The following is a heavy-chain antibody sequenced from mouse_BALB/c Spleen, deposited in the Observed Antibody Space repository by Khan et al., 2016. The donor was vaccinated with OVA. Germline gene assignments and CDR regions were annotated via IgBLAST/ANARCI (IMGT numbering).Heavy chain of an antibody. Sequence: QVQLQQSGPELVKPGASLKVSCKASGYTFTDYIIGWVKQSTRQGLEWIGDIFPGSDTPYYNEKFKDRATLIADKSANTAYMQLSSLTSDDSAVYFCARGGYSAFAYWGQGTLVTVSA. V-gene: IGHV1-77*01. J-gene: IGHJ3*01. D-gene: IGHD2-14*01. CDR2: IFPGSDTP. CDR1: GYTFTDYI. CDR3: ARGGYSAFAY.